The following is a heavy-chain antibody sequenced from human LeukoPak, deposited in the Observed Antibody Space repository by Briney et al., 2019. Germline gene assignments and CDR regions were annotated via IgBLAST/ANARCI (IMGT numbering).Heavy chain of an antibody. CDR2: ISSSGSTI. J-gene: IGHJ6*03. CDR1: GFTFSSYE. Sequence: GGSLRLSCAASGFTFSSYEMNWVRQAPGKGLEWVSYISSSGSTIYYADSVKGRFTISRDNDENSLFLHMSSLRADDTAVYYCARAPPYYGSLYYYMDVWGKGTTVTISS. V-gene: IGHV3-48*03. CDR3: ARAPPYYGSLYYYMDV. D-gene: IGHD3-10*01.